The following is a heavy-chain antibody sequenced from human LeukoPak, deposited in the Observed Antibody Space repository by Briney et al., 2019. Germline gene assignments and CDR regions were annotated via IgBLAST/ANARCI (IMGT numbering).Heavy chain of an antibody. D-gene: IGHD3-10*01. J-gene: IGHJ4*02. CDR2: IYYSGST. V-gene: IGHV4-38-2*01. Sequence: PSETLSLTCAVSGYSISSGYYWGWIRQPPGKGLEWIGSIYYSGSTYYNPSLKSRVTISVDTSKNQFSLKLSSVTAADTAVYYCARMERFGVRAYYFDYWGQGTLVTVSS. CDR1: GYSISSGYY. CDR3: ARMERFGVRAYYFDY.